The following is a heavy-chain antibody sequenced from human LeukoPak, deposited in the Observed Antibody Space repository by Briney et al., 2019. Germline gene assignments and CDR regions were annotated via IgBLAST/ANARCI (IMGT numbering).Heavy chain of an antibody. CDR1: GYTFTSYG. CDR3: ARVDGYHSFDY. D-gene: IGHD5-24*01. J-gene: IGHJ4*02. V-gene: IGHV1-18*01. Sequence: GASVKVSCKASGYTFTSYGIAWVRQAPGQGLEWMGWPSVYNDNTNYAQKLQGRVTMTTDTSTSTAYMELRSLRSDDTAVYYCARVDGYHSFDYWGQGALVTVSS. CDR2: PSVYNDNT.